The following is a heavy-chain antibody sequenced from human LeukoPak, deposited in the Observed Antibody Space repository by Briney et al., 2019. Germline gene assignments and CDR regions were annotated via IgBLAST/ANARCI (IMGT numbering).Heavy chain of an antibody. Sequence: PGGSLRLSCAASGFTFSSYWMHWVRQVPGKGLVWVSRINSDGSSIGYADSVKDRFTIARDNDRKTLYLQMNSLRAEDTAVYNCARSHYYDSSGQFYYYYGLDVWGQGTTVTVSS. CDR1: GFTFSSYW. J-gene: IGHJ6*02. CDR2: INSDGSSI. CDR3: ARSHYYDSSGQFYYYYGLDV. V-gene: IGHV3-74*01. D-gene: IGHD3-22*01.